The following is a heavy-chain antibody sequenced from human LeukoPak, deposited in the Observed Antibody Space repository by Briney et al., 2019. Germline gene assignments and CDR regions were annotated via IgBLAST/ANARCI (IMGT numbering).Heavy chain of an antibody. J-gene: IGHJ5*02. D-gene: IGHD3-10*01. CDR2: IDNGGTT. CDR1: GFTISVNS. Sequence: GGSLRLSCAASGFTISVNSMIWVRQAPGKGLECVSIIDNGGTTYYPDSVKGRFTISRDNSENTLSLQMNSLRAEGTAFYYCARHSGSGLIHPWGQGTLVTVSS. CDR3: ARHSGSGLIHP. V-gene: IGHV3-53*01.